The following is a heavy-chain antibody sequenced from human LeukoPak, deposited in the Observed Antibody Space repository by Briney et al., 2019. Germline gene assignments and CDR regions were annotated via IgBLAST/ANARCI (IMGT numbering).Heavy chain of an antibody. CDR3: AKSRFGSGRGSDY. D-gene: IGHD2-15*01. CDR2: MSGSEGST. J-gene: IGHJ4*02. Sequence: GGSLRLSCAASGFTFSSFAMSWVRQAPGKGLEWVSVMSGSEGSTNYADSVKGGFTISRENAKSKLYLQMKSLRVEDTAVYYCAKSRFGSGRGSDYWGQGTLVTVSS. CDR1: GFTFSSFA. V-gene: IGHV3-23*01.